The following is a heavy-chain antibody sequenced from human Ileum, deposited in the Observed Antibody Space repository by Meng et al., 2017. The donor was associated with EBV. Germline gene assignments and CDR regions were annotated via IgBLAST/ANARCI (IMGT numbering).Heavy chain of an antibody. D-gene: IGHD3-9*01. Sequence: QVQLQESGPGLVKPSETLSLTCPVSGGSVSSGGFHWRWVRQPPGKGLEWIGQIKDSGSANYNPSLKSRVTISVDTSKSLFSLKLKSVTAADAAVYFCASYFEGRGGSGFWGQVTLVTVSS. CDR2: IKDSGSA. CDR1: GGSVSSGGFH. CDR3: ASYFEGRGGSGF. V-gene: IGHV4-61*08. J-gene: IGHJ4*02.